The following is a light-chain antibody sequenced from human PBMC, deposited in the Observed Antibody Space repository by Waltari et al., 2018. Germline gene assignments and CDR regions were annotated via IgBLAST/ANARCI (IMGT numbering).Light chain of an antibody. J-gene: IGLJ1*01. Sequence: QSVLTPPPSASATPGQRFTISCSGSSSNIEANSVYWYQQFPGTAPKLLMYRNHQRPSGVPDRFSGAKSGTSASLAISGLRSEDEADYYCAAWDDSLSAYVFGTGTTVTVL. V-gene: IGLV1-47*01. CDR2: RNH. CDR1: SSNIEANS. CDR3: AAWDDSLSAYV.